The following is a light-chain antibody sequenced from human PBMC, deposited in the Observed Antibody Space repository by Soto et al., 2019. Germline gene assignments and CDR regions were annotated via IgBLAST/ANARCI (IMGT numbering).Light chain of an antibody. CDR2: GAS. V-gene: IGKV3-20*01. CDR3: QQYSSSPFT. CDR1: QSVSSSY. J-gene: IGKJ3*01. Sequence: EIVLTQSPGTLSVSPGERATLSCRASQSVSSSYLFWYQQKAGQAPRLLIYGASSRATGIPARFSGSGSGTDFTLTISRLEPEDFAVYYCQQYSSSPFTFGPGTKVDIK.